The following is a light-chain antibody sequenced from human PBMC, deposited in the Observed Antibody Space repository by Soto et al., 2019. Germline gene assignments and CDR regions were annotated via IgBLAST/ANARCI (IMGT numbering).Light chain of an antibody. CDR3: QTWGTGIRV. J-gene: IGLJ2*01. Sequence: QPVLTQSPSASASLGASVTLTCTLSSGPSDYAIAWHQQQPEKGPGYLMKLNSDGSHRKGDGVPDRFSGSSSGAERYLTISGLQSEDEADYYCQTWGTGIRVFGGGTKLTVL. CDR1: SGPSDYA. V-gene: IGLV4-69*01. CDR2: LNSDGSH.